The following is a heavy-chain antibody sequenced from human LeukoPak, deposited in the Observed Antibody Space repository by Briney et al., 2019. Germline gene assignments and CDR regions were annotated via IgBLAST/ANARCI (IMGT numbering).Heavy chain of an antibody. CDR2: INQDGSEK. CDR1: GFSFSFYW. D-gene: IGHD7-27*01. V-gene: IGHV3-7*01. Sequence: PGGSLRLSCAASGFSFSFYWKSWVRQAPGKGLEWVAYINQDGSEKYYVDSVKGRFTISRDNVNNSLYLQMNGLRDEDTAVYYCGRFDSVLGLADWGQGTLVTVYS. CDR3: GRFDSVLGLAD. J-gene: IGHJ4*02.